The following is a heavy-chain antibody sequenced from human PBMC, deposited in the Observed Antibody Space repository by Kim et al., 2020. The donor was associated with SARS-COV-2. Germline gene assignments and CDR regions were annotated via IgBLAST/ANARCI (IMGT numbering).Heavy chain of an antibody. J-gene: IGHJ6*02. D-gene: IGHD3-16*01. Sequence: SQKFPGRVPSTRDTSASTAYMELSSLRSEDTAVYYCARGGGGYYYGMDVWGQGTTVTVSS. V-gene: IGHV1-3*01. CDR3: ARGGGGYYYGMDV.